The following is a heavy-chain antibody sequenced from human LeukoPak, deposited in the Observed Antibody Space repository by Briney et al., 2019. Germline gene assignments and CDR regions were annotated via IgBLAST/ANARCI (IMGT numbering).Heavy chain of an antibody. CDR1: GFTFSDYY. Sequence: GGSLRLSCAASGFTFSDYYMSWIRQAPGRGLEWVSYISGNSRTIYYADSVKGRFTISRDNAKNSLYLQMNSLRAEDTAVYYCARRYYSDSSGYLYWGQGTLVPVSS. V-gene: IGHV3-11*04. D-gene: IGHD3-22*01. J-gene: IGHJ4*02. CDR3: ARRYYSDSSGYLY. CDR2: ISGNSRTI.